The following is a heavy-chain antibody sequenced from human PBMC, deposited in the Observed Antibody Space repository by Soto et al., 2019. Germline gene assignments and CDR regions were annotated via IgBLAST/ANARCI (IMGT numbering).Heavy chain of an antibody. CDR2: ISGSGATT. Sequence: EVQLLESGGGLVQPGRSLRVSCAASGFTFNNYAMSWVRQAPGKGLEWVSAISGSGATTYYAGSVKGRFTISRDNSESTLSLQMNSLTVEDTAIYYCAKFFAETGGSSGWPWSFHYWGQGTLVTVSS. CDR3: AKFFAETGGSSGWPWSFHY. V-gene: IGHV3-23*01. D-gene: IGHD6-25*01. J-gene: IGHJ4*02. CDR1: GFTFNNYA.